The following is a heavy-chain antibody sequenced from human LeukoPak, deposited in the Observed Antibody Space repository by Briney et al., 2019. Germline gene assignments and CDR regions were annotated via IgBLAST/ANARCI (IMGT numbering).Heavy chain of an antibody. D-gene: IGHD1-26*01. CDR1: GFTFSSYD. J-gene: IGHJ4*02. Sequence: GGSLRLSCAASGFTFSSYDMQWVRQAPGKGLEYVSAISGNGGTTYYANSVKGRFTISRDNSKNTLYLQMGSLRAEDMAVYYCARDGARYSGSYYNDYWGQGTLVSVSS. CDR2: ISGNGGTT. V-gene: IGHV3-64*01. CDR3: ARDGARYSGSYYNDY.